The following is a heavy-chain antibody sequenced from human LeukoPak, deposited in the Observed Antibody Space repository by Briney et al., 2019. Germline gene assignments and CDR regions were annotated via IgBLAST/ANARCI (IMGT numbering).Heavy chain of an antibody. D-gene: IGHD1-26*01. J-gene: IGHJ6*02. CDR3: AKKGLGFYPSGMDV. CDR1: GFTFSSYA. V-gene: IGHV3-23*01. Sequence: GGSLRLSCAASGFTFSSYAMSWVRQVPGKGLEGVSVISGSGGSTYYADSVKGRFTISRDNSKKTLYLQMNSLRAEDTAVYYCAKKGLGFYPSGMDVWGQGTTVIVSS. CDR2: ISGSGGST.